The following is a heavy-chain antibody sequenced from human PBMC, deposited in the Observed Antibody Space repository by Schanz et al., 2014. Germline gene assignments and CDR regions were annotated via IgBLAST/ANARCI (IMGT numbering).Heavy chain of an antibody. V-gene: IGHV3-7*04. J-gene: IGHJ6*02. D-gene: IGHD3-10*01. CDR1: GFTFSTYW. Sequence: EVQLVESGGGLVQPGGSLRLSCAASGFTFSTYWMSWVRQAPGKGLEWVANIKQDESERSYVDSVKGRFTISRDNSKNKMSLEMESLRADDTALYHCAKDPGFAVRGFQMDVWARGPWSPSP. CDR2: IKQDESER. CDR3: AKDPGFAVRGFQMDV.